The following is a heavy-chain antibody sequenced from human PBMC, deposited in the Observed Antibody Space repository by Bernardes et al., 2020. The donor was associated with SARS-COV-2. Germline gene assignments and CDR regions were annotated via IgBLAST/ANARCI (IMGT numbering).Heavy chain of an antibody. V-gene: IGHV3-48*03. D-gene: IGHD3-9*01. Sequence: GGSLRLSCAASGFTFSSYEMNWVRQAPGKGLEWVSSISNGALIHYADSVKGRFTISRDNANDSLYLQMNSLRPDDTAVYYCARAEPYYDLLTGYMRPSFDYWGQGALVTVSS. J-gene: IGHJ4*02. CDR1: GFTFSSYE. CDR3: ARAEPYYDLLTGYMRPSFDY. CDR2: ISNGALI.